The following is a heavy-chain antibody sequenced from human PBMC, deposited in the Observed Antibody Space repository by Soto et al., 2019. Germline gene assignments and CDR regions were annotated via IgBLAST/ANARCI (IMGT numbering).Heavy chain of an antibody. CDR3: ARYNLGIANSRGLEY. D-gene: IGHD3-22*01. V-gene: IGHV1-18*01. CDR2: ISAYNGNT. J-gene: IGHJ4*02. CDR1: GYTFTNYG. Sequence: QVQLVQSGAEVKKPGASVKVSCKASGYTFTNYGISWVRQAPGQGLEWMGWISAYNGNTNYPQKLQGRVTMTTDTSTTTAYMELRSLRSDDTAVYYCARYNLGIANSRGLEYWGQGTLVTVSS.